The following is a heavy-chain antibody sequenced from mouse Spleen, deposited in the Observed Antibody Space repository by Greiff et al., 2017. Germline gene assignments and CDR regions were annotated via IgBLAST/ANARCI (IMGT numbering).Heavy chain of an antibody. D-gene: IGHD2-4*01. J-gene: IGHJ3*01. CDR1: GFTFSDYG. V-gene: IGHV5-17*01. Sequence: EVKVEESGGGLVKPGGSLKLSCAASGFTFSDYGMHWVRQAPEKGLEWVAYISSGSSTIYYADTVKGRFTISRDNAKNTLFLQMTSLRSEDTAMYYCAREDYDGAWFAYWGQGTLVTVSA. CDR2: ISSGSSTI. CDR3: AREDYDGAWFAY.